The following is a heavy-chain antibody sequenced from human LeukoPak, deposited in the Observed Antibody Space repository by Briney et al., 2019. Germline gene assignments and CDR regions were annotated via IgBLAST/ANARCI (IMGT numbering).Heavy chain of an antibody. D-gene: IGHD2-2*01. J-gene: IGHJ6*02. Sequence: GGSLRLSCAASGFTFSSYWMSWVRQAPGKGLEWVANIKQDGSEKYYVDSVKGRFTISRDNAKNSLYLQMNSLRAEDTAVYYCAREGYCSSTSRSLDYYYGMDVWGQGTTVTVSS. CDR1: GFTFSSYW. CDR3: AREGYCSSTSRSLDYYYGMDV. V-gene: IGHV3-7*01. CDR2: IKQDGSEK.